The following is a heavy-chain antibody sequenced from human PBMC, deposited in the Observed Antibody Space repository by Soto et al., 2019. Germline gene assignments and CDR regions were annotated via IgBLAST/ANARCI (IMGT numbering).Heavy chain of an antibody. J-gene: IGHJ5*02. D-gene: IGHD5-12*01. CDR1: GDSVSSNSAS. CDR2: TYYRSKWYN. Sequence: PSQTLSLACALSGDSVSSNSASWNWIRQSPSRGLEWLGRTYYRSKWYNDYAVSVKSRIIINPDTSNNQFSLQLNSVPPEDTAVYFCAKGDNLGPKTGYAFDPWGQGIMVTVSA. CDR3: AKGDNLGPKTGYAFDP. V-gene: IGHV6-1*01.